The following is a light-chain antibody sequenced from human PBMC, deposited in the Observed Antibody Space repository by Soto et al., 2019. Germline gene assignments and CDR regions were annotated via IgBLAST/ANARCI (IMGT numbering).Light chain of an antibody. CDR1: QSVSSN. CDR2: VAS. V-gene: IGKV3-15*01. Sequence: EIVMTQSPATLSVSPGERATLSCRASQSVSSNLAWYQQKPGQTPKLLIYVASTMATGIPARFSGSGSGREFTLTISSLQSEDFAVYYCQQYNVRPLTFGGGTKVEFK. J-gene: IGKJ4*01. CDR3: QQYNVRPLT.